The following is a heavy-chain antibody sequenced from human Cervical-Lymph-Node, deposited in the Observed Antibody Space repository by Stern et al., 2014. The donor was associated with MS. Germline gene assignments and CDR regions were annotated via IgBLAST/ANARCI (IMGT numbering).Heavy chain of an antibody. D-gene: IGHD2-21*01. Sequence: VQLVESGGGLVQPGWSLRLSCAASGFTFSALYMTWIRQSPGTVLEWISYISGNGSSIFYADSVRGRFTVSRDNPRKSLFLQMNDLRAEDTAVYYCASSSILTNWGQGTQVTVSS. CDR1: GFTFSALY. V-gene: IGHV3-11*01. J-gene: IGHJ4*02. CDR3: ASSSILTN. CDR2: ISGNGSSI.